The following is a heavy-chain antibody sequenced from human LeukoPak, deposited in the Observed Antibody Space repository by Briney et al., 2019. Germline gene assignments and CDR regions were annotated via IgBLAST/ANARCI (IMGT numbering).Heavy chain of an antibody. CDR1: GGSISSSPYY. V-gene: IGHV4-39*01. CDR3: ARSDVGATTV. D-gene: IGHD1-26*01. J-gene: IGHJ4*02. Sequence: SETLSLTCTVSGGSISSSPYYWGWIRQPPGKGLDWIGIIYYSGSTYYNPSLKSRVTMSVDTSKNQFSLKLSPVTAADTAVYYCARSDVGATTVWGQGTLVTVSS. CDR2: IYYSGST.